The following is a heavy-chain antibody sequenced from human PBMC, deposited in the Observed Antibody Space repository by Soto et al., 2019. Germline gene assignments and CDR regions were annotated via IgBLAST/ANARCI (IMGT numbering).Heavy chain of an antibody. CDR3: ARETYYFGSGTYDDGMDV. D-gene: IGHD3-10*01. V-gene: IGHV1-18*04. Sequence: VQLVQSGSEVKKPGASVKVSCKASGFTFTSYGISWVRQAPGQGLEWMAWISIYNDNTKYAQKFQGRITMTTDTSTSTACMELRSLRSDDTAVYYCARETYYFGSGTYDDGMDVWGQGTTVTVSS. CDR1: GFTFTSYG. J-gene: IGHJ6*02. CDR2: ISIYNDNT.